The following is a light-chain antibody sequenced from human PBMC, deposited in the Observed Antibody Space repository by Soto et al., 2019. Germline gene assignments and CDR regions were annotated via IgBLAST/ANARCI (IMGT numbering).Light chain of an antibody. CDR1: QSVSSN. CDR2: AAS. Sequence: EIVLTQSPATLSVSPGERATLSCRASQSVSSNLAWYQQKRGQAPRLLIYAASKRATGIPDRFSGRGSGTDFTLTISRLEPEDFAVYYCQQYGTSPRTFGQGTKVDIK. CDR3: QQYGTSPRT. V-gene: IGKV3-20*01. J-gene: IGKJ1*01.